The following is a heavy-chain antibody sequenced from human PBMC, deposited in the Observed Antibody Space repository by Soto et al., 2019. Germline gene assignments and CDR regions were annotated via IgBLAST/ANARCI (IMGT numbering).Heavy chain of an antibody. CDR3: ARVKGDGYNWMKRGVGAFDI. J-gene: IGHJ3*02. CDR1: GGPISSYY. CDR2: IYYSGST. V-gene: IGHV4-59*01. D-gene: IGHD5-12*01. Sequence: SETLSLTCTVSGGPISSYYWSWIRQPPGKGLEWIGYIYYSGSTNYNPSLKSRVTISVDTSKNQFSLKLSSVTAADTTVYYCARVKGDGYNWMKRGVGAFDIWGQGTMVTVSS.